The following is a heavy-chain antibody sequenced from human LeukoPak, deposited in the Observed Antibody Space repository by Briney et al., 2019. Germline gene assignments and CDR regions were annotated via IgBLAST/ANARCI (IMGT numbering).Heavy chain of an antibody. J-gene: IGHJ5*02. CDR1: GFTFSSYW. CDR3: ARDRGIFGVVIPRYNWFDP. D-gene: IGHD3-3*01. Sequence: GGSLRLSCAASGFTFSSYWMHWVRHALGKGLVWVSRINSDGSSTSYADSVKGRFTISRDNAKNTLYLQMNSLRAEDTAVYYCARDRGIFGVVIPRYNWFDPWGQGTLVTVSS. V-gene: IGHV3-74*01. CDR2: INSDGSST.